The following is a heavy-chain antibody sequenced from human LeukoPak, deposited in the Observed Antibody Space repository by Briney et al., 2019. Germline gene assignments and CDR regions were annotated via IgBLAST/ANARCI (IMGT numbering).Heavy chain of an antibody. J-gene: IGHJ6*03. CDR3: AGEDSWCFPYYYDYYIDV. V-gene: IGHV4-4*07. CDR2: IITSGST. Sequence: PPETLSLTCTVSGGSISSYYWCWIRQPPGQGLEWIGRIITSGSTNYYSSLTRRGTMTVATSKNQSSLKLSSVTAADTAAYYCAGEDSWCFPYYYDYYIDVWGKGTTVTVS. CDR1: GGSISSYY. D-gene: IGHD4/OR15-4a*01.